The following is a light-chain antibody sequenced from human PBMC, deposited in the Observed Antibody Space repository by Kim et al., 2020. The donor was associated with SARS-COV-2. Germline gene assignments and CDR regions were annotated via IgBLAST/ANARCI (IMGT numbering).Light chain of an antibody. CDR2: DAS. Sequence: ASVGDRVTITGQSSHDISNYLNWYQQKPGKAPNLLLYDASNLETAVPSRFSGSGSGTDFTFPISSLQPEDISTYYCQPYDKLPLTFGGGTKVDLK. CDR1: HDISNY. J-gene: IGKJ4*01. CDR3: QPYDKLPLT. V-gene: IGKV1-33*01.